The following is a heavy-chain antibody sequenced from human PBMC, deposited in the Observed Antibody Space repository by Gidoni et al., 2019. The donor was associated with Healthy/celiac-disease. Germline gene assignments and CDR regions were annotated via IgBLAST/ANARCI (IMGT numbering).Heavy chain of an antibody. J-gene: IGHJ4*02. CDR2: ISYDGSNK. Sequence: QVQLVESGGGVVQPGRSLRLSCAASGFTFSSYAMHWARQAPGKGLEWVAVISYDGSNKYYADSVKGRFTISRDNSKNTLYLQMNSLRAEDTAVYYCARAMTTVVTRHYYFDYWGQGTLVTVSS. CDR3: ARAMTTVVTRHYYFDY. V-gene: IGHV3-30-3*01. D-gene: IGHD4-17*01. CDR1: GFTFSSYA.